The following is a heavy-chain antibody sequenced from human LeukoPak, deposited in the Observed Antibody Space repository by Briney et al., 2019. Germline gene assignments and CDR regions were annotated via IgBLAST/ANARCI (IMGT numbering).Heavy chain of an antibody. Sequence: PPETLSLSRTVSGVSISSFYRSWVRHPPGKGLGWSGYVYYSGSTNYNPSLKSRVTISVDTSKNQFSLKLSSVTAADTAVYYCERAYSGSYDANAFDIWGQGTMVTVSS. J-gene: IGHJ3*02. D-gene: IGHD1-26*01. V-gene: IGHV4-59*01. CDR2: VYYSGST. CDR1: GVSISSFY. CDR3: ERAYSGSYDANAFDI.